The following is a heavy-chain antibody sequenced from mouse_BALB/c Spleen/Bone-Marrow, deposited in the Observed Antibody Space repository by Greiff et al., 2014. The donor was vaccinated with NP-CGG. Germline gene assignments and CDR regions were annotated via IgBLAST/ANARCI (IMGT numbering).Heavy chain of an antibody. CDR2: IDPENGNI. J-gene: IGHJ2*01. V-gene: IGHV14-3*02. CDR3: TRRGFDF. CDR1: GFNIKDTY. Sequence: EVHLVESGAELVKPGASVKLSCTASGFNIKDTYIHWVKRRPEQGLEWIGRIDPENGNIKYDPKFQVKATITADTSSNTANLQLSSLTSEDTAVYYCTRRGFDFWGHGTTLTVSS.